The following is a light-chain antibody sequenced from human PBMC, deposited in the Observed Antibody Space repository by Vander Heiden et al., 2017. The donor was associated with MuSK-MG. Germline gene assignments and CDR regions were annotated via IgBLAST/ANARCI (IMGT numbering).Light chain of an antibody. Sequence: EIVLTQSPGTLSLSPGERATLSCRASQSVSSSSLAWYQQEPGQAPRLLIYGASSRATGIPDRFSGSGSGTDFTLTISRLEPEDFAVYYCQQDGSSPRTFGQWTKLEIK. V-gene: IGKV3-20*01. CDR1: QSVSSSS. CDR2: GAS. J-gene: IGKJ2*01. CDR3: QQDGSSPRT.